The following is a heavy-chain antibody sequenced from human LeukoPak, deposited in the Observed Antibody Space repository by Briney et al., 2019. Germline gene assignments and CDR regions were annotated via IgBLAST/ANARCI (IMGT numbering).Heavy chain of an antibody. J-gene: IGHJ4*02. CDR3: ARGTYYYGSGSSFDN. V-gene: IGHV3-21*01. CDR2: ISSSSSYI. D-gene: IGHD3-10*01. CDR1: GFTFSSYN. Sequence: PGGSLRLSCAASGFTFSSYNMNWVRQAPGMGLEWVSSISSSSSYIYYADSVKGRFTISRDNAKNSLYLQMNSLRAEDTAVYYCARGTYYYGSGSSFDNWGQGTLVTVSS.